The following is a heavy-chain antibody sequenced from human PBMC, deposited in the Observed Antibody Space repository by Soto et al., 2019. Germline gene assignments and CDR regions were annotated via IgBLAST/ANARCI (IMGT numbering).Heavy chain of an antibody. J-gene: IGHJ6*02. CDR2: TYYRSKWYD. CDR1: GDSVSSNSAA. Sequence: SPTLSLTCAISGDSVSSNSAAWNWVRQSPSRGLEWLGRTYYRSKWYDDYAVSVKSRLTISPDTSKNQFSLHLKSVTPEDTAVYYCARGAGRGYCSGNTCYSPYNYYGMDVWGQGTTVTVSS. D-gene: IGHD2-15*01. V-gene: IGHV6-1*01. CDR3: ARGAGRGYCSGNTCYSPYNYYGMDV.